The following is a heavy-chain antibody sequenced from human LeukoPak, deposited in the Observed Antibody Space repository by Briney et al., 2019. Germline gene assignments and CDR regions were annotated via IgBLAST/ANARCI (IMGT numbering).Heavy chain of an antibody. CDR1: GYTFTGYY. D-gene: IGHD3-10*01. J-gene: IGHJ4*02. Sequence: ASVKVSCKASGYTFTGYYMHWVRQAPGQGLEWMGWINPNSGGTNYAQKFQGRVTMTRDTSNSTAYMELSRLRSDDTAVYYCARDLLWFGAVDYWGQGTLVTVSS. CDR2: INPNSGGT. CDR3: ARDLLWFGAVDY. V-gene: IGHV1-2*02.